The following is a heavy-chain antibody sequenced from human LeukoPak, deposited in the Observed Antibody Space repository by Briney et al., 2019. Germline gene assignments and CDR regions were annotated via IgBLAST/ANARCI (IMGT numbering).Heavy chain of an antibody. J-gene: IGHJ3*02. Sequence: PSETLSLTCTVSGGSISSSSFYWDWIRQPPGKGLEWIGTIFYSGSTYYNPSLKSRITISVDTSKNQFSLKLSSVTAADTAVYYGARHSRSGYSDYESAFDIWGQGTMVIVSS. V-gene: IGHV4-39*01. CDR1: GGSISSSSFY. CDR2: IFYSGST. CDR3: ARHSRSGYSDYESAFDI. D-gene: IGHD5-12*01.